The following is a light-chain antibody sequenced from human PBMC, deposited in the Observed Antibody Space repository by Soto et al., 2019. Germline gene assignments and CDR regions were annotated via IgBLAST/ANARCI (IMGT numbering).Light chain of an antibody. CDR1: QSVSSNF. Sequence: EIVLTQSPGTLSLSPGERGTLSCRASQSVSSNFLAWYQQKPRQAPRLLIFDASTRATGIPDRFTGRGSGTDFTLTISRLEPEDFAVYYCQFYGDPPKTFGQGTKVEIK. V-gene: IGKV3-20*01. J-gene: IGKJ1*01. CDR3: QFYGDPPKT. CDR2: DAS.